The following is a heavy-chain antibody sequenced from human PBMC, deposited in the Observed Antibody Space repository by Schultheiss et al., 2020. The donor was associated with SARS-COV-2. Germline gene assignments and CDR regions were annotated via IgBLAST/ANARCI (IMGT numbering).Heavy chain of an antibody. CDR2: ISYDGSDK. Sequence: GGSLRLSCAASGFTFSSYAMHWVRQAPGKGLEWVAVISYDGSDKYYAYSVEGRFTISRDNSKNTVYLQMNSLRPEDTAVYYCARYSVRDPRGHDYWGQGTLVTVSS. D-gene: IGHD2-21*01. V-gene: IGHV3-30*01. CDR1: GFTFSSYA. J-gene: IGHJ4*02. CDR3: ARYSVRDPRGHDY.